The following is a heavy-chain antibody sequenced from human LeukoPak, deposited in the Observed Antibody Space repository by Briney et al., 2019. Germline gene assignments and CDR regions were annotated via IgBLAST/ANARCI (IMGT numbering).Heavy chain of an antibody. CDR1: GFTFSNYW. CDR2: IKQDGSEK. Sequence: GGSLRLSCVASGFTFSNYWMSWVRQAPGKGLEWVANIKQDGSEKYYVDSVKGRFTISRDNAKNSLYLQMNSLRVEDTAVYYCARDLGGYFDYWGQGTLVTVSS. D-gene: IGHD3-16*01. V-gene: IGHV3-7*01. CDR3: ARDLGGYFDY. J-gene: IGHJ4*02.